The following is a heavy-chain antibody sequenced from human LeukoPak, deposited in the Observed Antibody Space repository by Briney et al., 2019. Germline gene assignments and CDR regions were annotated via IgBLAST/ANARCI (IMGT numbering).Heavy chain of an antibody. CDR1: GFTLSSYW. V-gene: IGHV3-74*01. Sequence: GGSLRLSCAASGFTLSSYWMHRVRQAPGKGLVWVSRIKSDGRTNYADSVKGRFTISRDNAKNTVSLQMNSLRAEDTGVYYCARAPSEIGGYYPEYFRHWGQGTLVIVSS. D-gene: IGHD3-22*01. CDR2: IKSDGRT. J-gene: IGHJ1*01. CDR3: ARAPSEIGGYYPEYFRH.